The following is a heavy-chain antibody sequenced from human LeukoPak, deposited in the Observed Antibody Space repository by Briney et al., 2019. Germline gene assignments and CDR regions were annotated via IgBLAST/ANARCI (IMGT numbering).Heavy chain of an antibody. CDR2: IIPILGIA. D-gene: IGHD3-10*01. V-gene: IGHV1-69*04. CDR3: ARDLSARYYYGSGSQFDY. J-gene: IGHJ4*02. Sequence: SVKVSCKASGGTFSSYAISWVRQAPGQGLEWMGRIIPILGIANYAQKFQGRVTITADKSTSTVYMELSSLRSEDTAVYYCARDLSARYYYGSGSQFDYWGQGTLVTVSS. CDR1: GGTFSSYA.